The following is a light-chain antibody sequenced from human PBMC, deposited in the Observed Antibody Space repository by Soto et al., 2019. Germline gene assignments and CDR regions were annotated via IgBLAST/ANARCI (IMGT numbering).Light chain of an antibody. CDR2: SNS. CDR3: AAWDDSLNGPV. Sequence: QSVLTQPPSASRAPGQRVSISCSGSTSNIGSNAVNWYQQLPGTAPKLLIFSNSQRPSGVPDRFSGSKSGTSASLAIDGLQSEDEADYYCAAWDDSLNGPVFGGGTKLTVL. J-gene: IGLJ2*01. CDR1: TSNIGSNA. V-gene: IGLV1-44*01.